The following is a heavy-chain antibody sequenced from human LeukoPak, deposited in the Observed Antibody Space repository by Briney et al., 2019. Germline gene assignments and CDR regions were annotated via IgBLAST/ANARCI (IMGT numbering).Heavy chain of an antibody. CDR3: ARDQTKSEWSAVV. D-gene: IGHD2-2*01. V-gene: IGHV1-69*13. CDR2: IIPIFDTA. Sequence: SVKVSCKASGGTFSSYSISWVRQAPGQGLEWMGGIIPIFDTADYAQKFQGRVTITADESTSTAYMELSSLRSEDTAVFYCARDQTKSEWSAVVWGQGTTVTVSS. J-gene: IGHJ6*02. CDR1: GGTFSSYS.